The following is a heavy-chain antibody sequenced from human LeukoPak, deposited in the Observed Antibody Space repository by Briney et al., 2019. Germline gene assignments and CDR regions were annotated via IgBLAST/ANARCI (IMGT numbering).Heavy chain of an antibody. D-gene: IGHD3-10*01. CDR2: ISNTGSTM. CDR3: ARDALGSYDY. CDR1: GFTFSDFY. V-gene: IGHV3-11*01. J-gene: IGHJ4*02. Sequence: GGSLRLSCEASGFTFSDFYMFWIRQAPGKGLEWISYISNTGSTMYYADSVKGRFTISRDNAKNTLYLQMNSLRAVDTAVYYCARDALGSYDYWGQGALVTVSS.